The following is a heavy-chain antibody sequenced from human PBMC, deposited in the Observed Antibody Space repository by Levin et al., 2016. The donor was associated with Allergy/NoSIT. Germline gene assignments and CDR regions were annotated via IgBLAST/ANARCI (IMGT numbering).Heavy chain of an antibody. Sequence: ASVKVSCKASGYTFSSYGISWVRQATGQGLEWMGWMNPNSGNTGYAQKFQGRVTMTRNTSISTAYMELSSLRSEDTAVYYCARVSLGYCSSTSCYLFDYWGQGTLVTVSS. V-gene: IGHV1-8*02. CDR1: GYTFSSYG. D-gene: IGHD2-2*01. CDR3: ARVSLGYCSSTSCYLFDY. CDR2: MNPNSGNT. J-gene: IGHJ4*02.